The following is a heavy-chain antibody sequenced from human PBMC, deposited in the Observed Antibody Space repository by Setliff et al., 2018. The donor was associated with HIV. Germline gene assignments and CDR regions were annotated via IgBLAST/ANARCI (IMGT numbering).Heavy chain of an antibody. CDR1: GGSVSSSSSY. Sequence: SETLSLTCPVSGGSVSSSSSYWGWIRQPPGKGLEWIGNVCYSRSSYYNPSLKSRVTISVDTSKNQFSLKLSSVTAADTAVYYCARHGVDDTSANYFRFGVHDHWGQGTLVTVSS. CDR3: ARHGVDDTSANYFRFGVHDH. V-gene: IGHV4-39*01. J-gene: IGHJ4*02. CDR2: VCYSRSS. D-gene: IGHD3-22*01.